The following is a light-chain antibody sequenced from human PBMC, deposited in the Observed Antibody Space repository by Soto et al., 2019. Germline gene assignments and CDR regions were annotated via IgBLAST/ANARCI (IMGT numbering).Light chain of an antibody. CDR2: AAS. J-gene: IGKJ1*01. Sequence: IQITHSPSSLSASIGDRGTLTCRPGPGITNKIPWYQQKPSKVPKLLIYAASTLQSGVPSRFNGSGSGTDFTLTISSLLPQDVATYYCQKYNSAPRAFGKGTKVDIK. V-gene: IGKV1-27*01. CDR1: PGITNK. CDR3: QKYNSAPRA.